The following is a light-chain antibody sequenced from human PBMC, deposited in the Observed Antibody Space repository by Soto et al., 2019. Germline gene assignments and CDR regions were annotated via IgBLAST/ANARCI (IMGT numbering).Light chain of an antibody. CDR2: DSD. CDR3: GAWDSSLSVVV. Sequence: QSVLTQPPSVSAAPGQKVTISCSGRSSNIGNNYVSWYQQLPVTAPKLLIYDSDKRPSGIPDRFSGYKSGASATLGITGLQTGDEADYYCGAWDSSLSVVVFGGGTQLTVL. J-gene: IGLJ2*01. CDR1: SSNIGNNY. V-gene: IGLV1-51*01.